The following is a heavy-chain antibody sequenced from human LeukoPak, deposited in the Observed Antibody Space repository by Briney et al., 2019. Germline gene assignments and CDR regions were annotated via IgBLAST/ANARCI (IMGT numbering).Heavy chain of an antibody. V-gene: IGHV4-34*01. D-gene: IGHD6-13*01. J-gene: IGHJ4*02. CDR3: ARAPLQQLVTLLDY. Sequence: PSETLSLTCAVYGGSFSGYYWSWIRQPPGKGLEWIGEINHSGSTNYNPSLKSRVTISVDTSKNQFSLKLSSVTAADTAVYYCARAPLQQLVTLLDYWGQGTLVTVSS. CDR1: GGSFSGYY. CDR2: INHSGST.